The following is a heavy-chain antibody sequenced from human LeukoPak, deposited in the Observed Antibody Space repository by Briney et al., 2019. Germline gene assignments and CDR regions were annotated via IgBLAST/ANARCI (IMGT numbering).Heavy chain of an antibody. Sequence: SDTLSLTCVVSGPSVSTSHWNWIRHLPGKGLEWIGCLSFSRKTDYNPPLASRVTISLGTSKNQVSEKLRSVTAADRDVYYCSEGYFQPFDNWGQGALVTVSS. CDR2: LSFSRKT. CDR3: SEGYFQPFDN. D-gene: IGHD2/OR15-2a*01. V-gene: IGHV4-59*02. J-gene: IGHJ4*02. CDR1: GPSVSTSH.